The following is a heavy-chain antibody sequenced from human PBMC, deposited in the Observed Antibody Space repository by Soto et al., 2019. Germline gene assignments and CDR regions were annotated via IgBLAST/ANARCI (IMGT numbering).Heavy chain of an antibody. CDR1: GGAISGYY. CDR2: IYSSGDT. CDR3: ARGQRFSDSFDP. V-gene: IGHV4-4*07. Sequence: KTSETLSLTCTVSGGAISGYYWTWIRQSAGKGLEWIGRIYSSGDTKYNPSLQSRVTMSLDTSKNQFSLRLSSVTAADTAVYYCARGQRFSDSFDPWGQGTLVTVSS. J-gene: IGHJ5*02. D-gene: IGHD3-3*01.